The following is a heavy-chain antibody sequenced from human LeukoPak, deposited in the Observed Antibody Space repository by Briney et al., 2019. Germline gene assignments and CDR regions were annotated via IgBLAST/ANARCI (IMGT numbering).Heavy chain of an antibody. CDR1: GYSFTSYW. V-gene: IGHV5-51*01. CDR2: IYPGDSDT. J-gene: IGHJ6*03. CDR3: ARKVPDTAMVWGPCYYYMDV. D-gene: IGHD5-18*01. Sequence: GEAPMISCKGSGYSFTSYWIVWVRQTPGKGLEGMGIIYPGDSDTRYSPSFQGQVTISADKSISTAYLQWSSLKASDTAMYYCARKVPDTAMVWGPCYYYMDVWGKGTTVTVSS.